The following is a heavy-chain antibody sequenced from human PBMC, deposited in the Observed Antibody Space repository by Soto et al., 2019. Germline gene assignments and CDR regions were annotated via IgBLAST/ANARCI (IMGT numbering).Heavy chain of an antibody. Sequence: PSETLSLTCAVYGGSFSGYYWSWIRQPPGKGLEWIGEINHSGSTNYNPSLKSRVTISVDTSKNQFSLKLSSVTAADTAVYYCARGAGSSGWYGYYFDYWGQGTLVTVSS. CDR3: ARGAGSSGWYGYYFDY. CDR1: GGSFSGYY. D-gene: IGHD6-19*01. CDR2: INHSGST. J-gene: IGHJ4*02. V-gene: IGHV4-34*01.